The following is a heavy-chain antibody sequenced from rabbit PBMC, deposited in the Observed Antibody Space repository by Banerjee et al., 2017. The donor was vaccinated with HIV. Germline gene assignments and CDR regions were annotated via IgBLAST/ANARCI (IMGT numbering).Heavy chain of an antibody. J-gene: IGHJ6*01. CDR2: IYTGDGST. V-gene: IGHV1S45*01. D-gene: IGHD7-1*01. CDR1: GFSFSSSYY. CDR3: ARDRTTYHGYGFGL. Sequence: QEQLEESGGDLVKPEGSLTLTCTASGFSFSSSYYMCWVRQAPGKGPEWIGCIYTGDGSTEHASWAKGRFTISKTSSTTVTLQMTSLTAADTATYFCARDRTTYHGYGFGLWGQGTLVTVS.